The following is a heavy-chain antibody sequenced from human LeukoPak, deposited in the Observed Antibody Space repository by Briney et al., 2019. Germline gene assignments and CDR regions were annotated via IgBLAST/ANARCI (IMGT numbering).Heavy chain of an antibody. J-gene: IGHJ3*02. Sequence: ASVKVSCKASGYTFTSYDINWVRQATGQGLEWMGWMNPNSGNTGYAQKFQGRVTMTRNTSISTAYMELSSLRSEDTAVYYCASHSVMTTVTTDDAFDIWGQGTMVTVSS. CDR3: ASHSVMTTVTTDDAFDI. V-gene: IGHV1-8*01. D-gene: IGHD4-17*01. CDR1: GYTFTSYD. CDR2: MNPNSGNT.